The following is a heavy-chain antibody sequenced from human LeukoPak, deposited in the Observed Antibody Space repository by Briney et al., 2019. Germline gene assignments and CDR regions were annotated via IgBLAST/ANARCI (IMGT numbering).Heavy chain of an antibody. CDR2: ISGSGGST. V-gene: IGHV3-23*01. J-gene: IGHJ4*02. CDR1: GFTFSSYA. D-gene: IGHD2-15*01. Sequence: GGSLRLSCAASGFTFSSYAMSWVRQAPGMGLEWVSAISGSGGSTYYADSVKGRFTISRDNSKNTLYLQMNSLRAEDTAVYYCAKSRRDIVVVVAATDYWGQGTLVTVSS. CDR3: AKSRRDIVVVVAATDY.